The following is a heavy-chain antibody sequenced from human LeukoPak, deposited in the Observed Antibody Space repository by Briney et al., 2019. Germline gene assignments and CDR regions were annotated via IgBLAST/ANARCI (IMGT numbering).Heavy chain of an antibody. J-gene: IGHJ4*02. Sequence: GGSLRLSCGVSGFRFEDYGMSWVRQAPGKGLECVSSITWNGGRTTYADSVKGRFTISRDNAKNSLYLQMNSLRAEDTAVYYCARGRYCSSTSCYYFDYWGQGTLVTVSS. CDR2: ITWNGGRT. V-gene: IGHV3-20*04. D-gene: IGHD2-2*01. CDR1: GFRFEDYG. CDR3: ARGRYCSSTSCYYFDY.